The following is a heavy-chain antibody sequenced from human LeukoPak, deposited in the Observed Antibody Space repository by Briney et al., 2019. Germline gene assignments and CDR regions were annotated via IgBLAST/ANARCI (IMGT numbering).Heavy chain of an antibody. CDR1: GGSISSGSYY. Sequence: SQTLSLTCTVSGGSISSGSYYWSWIRQPAGKGLEWIGRIYTSGSTNYNPSLKSRVTISVDTSKNQFSLKLSSVTAADTAVYYCARESGGVPMDVWGKGTTVTVSS. D-gene: IGHD2-8*02. CDR3: ARESGGVPMDV. CDR2: IYTSGST. J-gene: IGHJ6*03. V-gene: IGHV4-61*02.